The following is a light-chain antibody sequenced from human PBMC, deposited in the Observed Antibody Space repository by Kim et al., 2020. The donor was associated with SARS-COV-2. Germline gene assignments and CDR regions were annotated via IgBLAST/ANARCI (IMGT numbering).Light chain of an antibody. V-gene: IGLV1-51*01. CDR1: RSNIGNKY. J-gene: IGLJ2*01. CDR3: ATWDSSLRVVL. CDR2: DNT. Sequence: GQKVAISGSGSRSNIGNKYVSWYQQFPGTAPKLLIYDNTKRPSGIPDRLSGSKSGTSATLAITGLQTGDEAHYYCATWDSSLRVVLFGGGTQLTVL.